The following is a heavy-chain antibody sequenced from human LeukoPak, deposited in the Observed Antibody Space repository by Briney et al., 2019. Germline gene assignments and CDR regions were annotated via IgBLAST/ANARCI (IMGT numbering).Heavy chain of an antibody. Sequence: PGGSLRLSCAASGFSFSTYWMNWVRQPPGKGLEWVANITRDGSEKYYVDSVKGRFTISRDNAKNSLYLQMNSLRAEDTAVYYCARDPSRGYSYGYADYWGQGSLVTVSS. CDR3: ARDPSRGYSYGYADY. CDR2: ITRDGSEK. D-gene: IGHD5-18*01. CDR1: GFSFSTYW. J-gene: IGHJ4*02. V-gene: IGHV3-7*01.